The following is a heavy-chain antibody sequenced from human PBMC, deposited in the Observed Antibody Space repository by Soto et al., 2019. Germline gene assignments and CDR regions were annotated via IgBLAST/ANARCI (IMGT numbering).Heavy chain of an antibody. J-gene: IGHJ4*02. CDR2: ISAHSGNT. CDR3: ARGRYGDY. V-gene: IGHV1-18*01. Sequence: QVHLVQSGAEVKKPGASVKVSCKASGYTFTSYGITWVRQAPGQGLEWMGWISAHSGNTDYPQKLQGRVIVTRDTSTSTAYMELRSLRSDDTAVYYCARGRYGDYWGQGALVTVSS. D-gene: IGHD1-1*01. CDR1: GYTFTSYG.